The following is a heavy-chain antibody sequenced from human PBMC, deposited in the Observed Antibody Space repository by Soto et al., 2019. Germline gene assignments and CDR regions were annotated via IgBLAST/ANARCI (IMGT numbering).Heavy chain of an antibody. CDR3: ARGAYCGGDCYSYYYYYYMDV. CDR1: GFTFSSYD. CDR2: IGTAGDT. Sequence: GSLRLSCAASGFTFSSYDMHWVRQATGKGLEWVSAIGTAGDTYYPGSVKGRFTISRENAKNSLYLQMNSLRAGDTAVYYCARGAYCGGDCYSYYYYYYMDVWGKGTTVTVSS. J-gene: IGHJ6*03. V-gene: IGHV3-13*01. D-gene: IGHD2-21*01.